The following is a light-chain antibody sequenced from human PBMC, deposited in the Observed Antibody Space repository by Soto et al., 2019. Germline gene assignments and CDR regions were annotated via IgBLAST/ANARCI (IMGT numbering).Light chain of an antibody. J-gene: IGKJ1*01. CDR1: QSISSY. V-gene: IGKV1-39*01. CDR3: QQSYSTPRT. Sequence: DIQMTQSPSSLSASVGDRVTITCRASQSISSYLNWYQQKPGKGPKLLMYAASSLQSGVPSTFSPSGSGTDFTRTISSLQPEDFATYYCQQSYSTPRTFGQGTKVEIK. CDR2: AAS.